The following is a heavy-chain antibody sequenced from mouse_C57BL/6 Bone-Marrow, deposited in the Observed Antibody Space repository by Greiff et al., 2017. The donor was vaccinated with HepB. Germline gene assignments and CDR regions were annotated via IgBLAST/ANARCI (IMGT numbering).Heavy chain of an antibody. CDR1: GYSITSGYY. CDR2: ISYDGSN. D-gene: IGHD4-1*01. V-gene: IGHV3-6*01. Sequence: EVQRVESGPGLVKPSQSLSLTCSVTGYSITSGYYWNWIRQFPGNKLEWMGYISYDGSNNYNPSLKNRISITRDTSKNQFFLKLNSVTTEDTATYYCARELGPGLDYWGQGTTLTVSS. J-gene: IGHJ2*01. CDR3: ARELGPGLDY.